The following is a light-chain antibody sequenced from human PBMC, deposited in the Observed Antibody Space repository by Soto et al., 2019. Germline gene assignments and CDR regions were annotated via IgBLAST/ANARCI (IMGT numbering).Light chain of an antibody. J-gene: IGKJ1*01. CDR3: QKYNSVPRT. V-gene: IGKV1-27*01. CDR2: DAS. Sequence: DIQMTQSPSSLSASVGDRVTITCRASQAISNYLAWYQQRPGQVPRLMIYDASTLQSGVPSRFSGSRSGTDFTLTITNLLPEDVATYYCQKYNSVPRTFGQGTKVEIK. CDR1: QAISNY.